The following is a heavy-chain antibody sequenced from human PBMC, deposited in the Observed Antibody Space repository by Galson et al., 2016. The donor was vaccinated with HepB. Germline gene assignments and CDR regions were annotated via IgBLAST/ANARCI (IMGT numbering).Heavy chain of an antibody. CDR2: INPYTGGT. CDR3: ARVGSRVTLYYFDY. J-gene: IGHJ4*02. V-gene: IGHV1-2*06. D-gene: IGHD3-10*01. CDR1: GYTFTGYF. Sequence: SVKVSCKASGYTFTGYFIHWVRQAPGQGLEWMGRINPYTGGTYYAQKFQGRVTVTRDTSISTAYMELSSLRSDDTAVYYCARVGSRVTLYYFDYWGQGTLVTVSS.